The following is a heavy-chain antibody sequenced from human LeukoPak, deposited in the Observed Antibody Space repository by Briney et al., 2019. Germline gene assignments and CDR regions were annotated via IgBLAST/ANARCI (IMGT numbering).Heavy chain of an antibody. V-gene: IGHV4-31*03. CDR1: GGSISCGGYY. CDR2: IYYSGST. D-gene: IGHD1-14*01. Sequence: PSQLLSSTCTVSGGSISCGGYYWRWNRKHPGKGLERIGYIYYSGSTYYNPSLKSRVTISVDTSKNQFSLKLSSVTAADTAVYYCARVPSGPRNYYYYYYMDVWGKGTTVTVSS. J-gene: IGHJ6*03. CDR3: ARVPSGPRNYYYYYYMDV.